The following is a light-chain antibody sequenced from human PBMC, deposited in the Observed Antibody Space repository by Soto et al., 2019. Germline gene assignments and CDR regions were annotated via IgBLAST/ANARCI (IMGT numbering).Light chain of an antibody. CDR3: LQGTHWPIT. Sequence: KTQSPLSLPVTLGQPASISCRTNQSLVHSDGIAYFSGFPQRPGRSPRRLFYKVSTRASGVPARFSGSGSGTDFPLNISMVQAEDVGVYYYLQGTHWPITFGQGTRLEI. CDR1: QSLVHSDGIAY. V-gene: IGKV2-30*02. J-gene: IGKJ5*01. CDR2: KVS.